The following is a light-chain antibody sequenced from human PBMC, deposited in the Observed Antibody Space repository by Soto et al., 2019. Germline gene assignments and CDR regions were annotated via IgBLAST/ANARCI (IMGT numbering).Light chain of an antibody. J-gene: IGLJ1*01. CDR3: VSYTTFSSYV. V-gene: IGLV2-14*01. CDR1: SSDVVSYIY. Sequence: HSGLTQPASVSGSPCQSITISCTGTSSDVVSYIYVSWYQHHPGKAPKLMIYDVSNRPSGVSNRFSGSKSGNTASLTISGLQAEDEAEYYCVSYTTFSSYVFGTGTKVTVL. CDR2: DVS.